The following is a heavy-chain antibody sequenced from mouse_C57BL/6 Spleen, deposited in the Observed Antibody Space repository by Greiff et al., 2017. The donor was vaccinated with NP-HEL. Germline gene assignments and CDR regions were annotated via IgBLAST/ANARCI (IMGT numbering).Heavy chain of an antibody. CDR3: TRPDDYATFDY. D-gene: IGHD2-4*01. V-gene: IGHV6-6*01. Sequence: EVKLVESGGGLVQPGGSMKLSCAASGFTFSDAWMDWVRQSPEKGLEWVAEIRNKANNHATYYAESVKGRFTISRDDSKSSVYLQMNSLRAEDTGIYYCTRPDDYATFDYWGQGTTLTVSS. CDR1: GFTFSDAW. J-gene: IGHJ2*01. CDR2: IRNKANNHAT.